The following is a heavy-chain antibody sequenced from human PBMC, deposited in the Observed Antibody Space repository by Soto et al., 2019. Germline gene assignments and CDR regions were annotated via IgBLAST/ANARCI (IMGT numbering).Heavy chain of an antibody. D-gene: IGHD5-12*01. Sequence: SETLSLTCTVSGGSISSGGYYWSWIRQHPGKGLEWIGYIYYSGSTYYNPSLKSRVTISVDTSKNQFSLKLSSVTAADTAMYYCARAGVATIYPGNNWFDPWGQGTLVTVSS. CDR1: GGSISSGGYY. V-gene: IGHV4-31*03. CDR3: ARAGVATIYPGNNWFDP. CDR2: IYYSGST. J-gene: IGHJ5*02.